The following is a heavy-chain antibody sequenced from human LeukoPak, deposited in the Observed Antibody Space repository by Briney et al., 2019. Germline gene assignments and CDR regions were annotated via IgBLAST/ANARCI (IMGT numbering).Heavy chain of an antibody. D-gene: IGHD3-22*01. CDR1: GGSFSGYY. Sequence: SETLSLTCAVYGGSFSGYYWSWIRQPPGKGLKWIGEINHSGSTNYNPSLKSRVTISVDTSKNQFSLKLSSVTAADTAVYYCARAYDSGGYYPYYFDYWGQGTLVTVSS. CDR2: INHSGST. V-gene: IGHV4-34*01. J-gene: IGHJ4*02. CDR3: ARAYDSGGYYPYYFDY.